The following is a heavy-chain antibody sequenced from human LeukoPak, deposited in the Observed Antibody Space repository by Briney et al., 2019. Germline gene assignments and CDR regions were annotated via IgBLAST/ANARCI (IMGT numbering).Heavy chain of an antibody. CDR2: TWYDGSNK. V-gene: IGHV3-33*01. CDR3: ARGGLTIAEATTSWYLDY. D-gene: IGHD1-26*01. J-gene: IGHJ4*02. CDR1: GFTFSIYG. Sequence: GGSLRLSCATSGFTFSIYGMHWVRQAQGKGLEWVALTWYDGSNKNYADSVKGRFTISRDNPKNTLYLQMNSLRGEDTAVYYCARGGLTIAEATTSWYLDYWGQGTLVTVSS.